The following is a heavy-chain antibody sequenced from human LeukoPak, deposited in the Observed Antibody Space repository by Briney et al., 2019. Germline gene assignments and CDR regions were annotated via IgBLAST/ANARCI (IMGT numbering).Heavy chain of an antibody. V-gene: IGHV4-59*12. CDR3: ARDHVLSEYYFDY. CDR1: GGSISSYY. D-gene: IGHD2/OR15-2a*01. J-gene: IGHJ4*02. CDR2: IYYSGST. Sequence: SETLSLTCTVSGGSISSYYWSWIRQPPGKGLEWIGYIYYSGSTNYNPSLKSRVTISVDTSKNQFSLKLSSVTAADTAVYYCARDHVLSEYYFDYWGQGTLVTVSS.